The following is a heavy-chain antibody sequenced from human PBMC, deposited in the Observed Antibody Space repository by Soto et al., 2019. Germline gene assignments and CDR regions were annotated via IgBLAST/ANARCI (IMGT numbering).Heavy chain of an antibody. CDR3: AKVGNSGWSTFDY. V-gene: IGHV3-23*01. CDR1: GFTFSSYA. CDR2: ISGSGDST. D-gene: IGHD6-19*01. J-gene: IGHJ4*02. Sequence: PGGSLRLSCAASGFTFSSYAMSWVRQAPGKGLEWVSHISGSGDSTYYADSVKGRFTISRDNSKNTLYLQMDSLRAEDTAIYYCAKVGNSGWSTFDYWGQGTLVTVSS.